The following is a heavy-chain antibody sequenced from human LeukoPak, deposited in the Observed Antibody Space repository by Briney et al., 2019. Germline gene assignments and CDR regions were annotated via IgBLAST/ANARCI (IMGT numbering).Heavy chain of an antibody. Sequence: PGGSLRLSCAASGFTFSSFAMSWVRQAPGKGLEWVSAISGSGTNTDYGASVKGRFTISRDNAKNSLYLQMNSLRAEDTAVYYCAELGITMIGGVWGKGTTVTISS. CDR3: AELGITMIGGV. J-gene: IGHJ6*04. CDR2: ISGSGTNT. D-gene: IGHD3-10*02. CDR1: GFTFSSFA. V-gene: IGHV3-23*01.